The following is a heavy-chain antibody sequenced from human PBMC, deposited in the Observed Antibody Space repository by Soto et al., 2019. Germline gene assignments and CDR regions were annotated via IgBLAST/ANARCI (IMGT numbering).Heavy chain of an antibody. CDR3: PREGAIEGRPDYYYYYMDV. D-gene: IGHD6-6*01. V-gene: IGHV3-30*03. J-gene: IGHJ6*03. Sequence: PGGSLRLSCAASGFTFSTSGMHWVRQAPGKGLEWVALISYDGSNKYYADSVKGRFTISRDNSKNTLYLQMNSLRAEDTAVYYCPREGAIEGRPDYYYYYMDVWGKGTRFTVS. CDR1: GFTFSTSG. CDR2: ISYDGSNK.